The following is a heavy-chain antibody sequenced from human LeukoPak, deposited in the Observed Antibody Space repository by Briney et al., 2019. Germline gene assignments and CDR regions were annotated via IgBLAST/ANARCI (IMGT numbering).Heavy chain of an antibody. CDR1: GYTFTSYD. V-gene: IGHV1-8*01. J-gene: IGHJ4*02. D-gene: IGHD2-15*01. CDR2: MNPNSGNT. CDR3: ASALRGCSGGSCYSTALYYFDY. Sequence: ASVKVSCKASGYTFTSYDINWVRQATGQGLEWMGWMNPNSGNTGYTQKFQGRVTMTRNTSISTDYMELSSLRSEDTAVYYCASALRGCSGGSCYSTALYYFDYWGQGTLVTVSS.